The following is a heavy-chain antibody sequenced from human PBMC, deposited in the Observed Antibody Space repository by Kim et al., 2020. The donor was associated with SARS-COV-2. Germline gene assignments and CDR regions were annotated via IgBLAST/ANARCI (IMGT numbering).Heavy chain of an antibody. CDR1: GFTFSSYW. D-gene: IGHD3-9*01. CDR3: AKELRYFDWLSGYYYYYDMDV. Sequence: GGSLRLSCAASGFTFSSYWMSWVRQAPGKGLEWVANIKQDGSEKYYVDSVKGRFTISRDNAKNSLYLQMNSLRAEDTAVYYCAKELRYFDWLSGYYYYYDMDVWGQGTTVTVSS. CDR2: IKQDGSEK. J-gene: IGHJ6*02. V-gene: IGHV3-7*03.